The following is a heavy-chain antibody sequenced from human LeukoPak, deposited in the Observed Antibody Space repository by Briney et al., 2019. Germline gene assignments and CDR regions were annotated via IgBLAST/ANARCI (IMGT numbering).Heavy chain of an antibody. D-gene: IGHD6-13*01. Sequence: SQTLSLTCALSGDSVFRNIAAWNWIRQSPSRGLEWLGRTYYRSKWYNDYAVSVKSRITINPDTSKNQFSLQLYSVTPEDTAVYYCARDLLSSSCAHDSFDIGGQGTMVTVSS. CDR2: TYYRSKWYN. J-gene: IGHJ3*02. CDR1: GDSVFRNIAA. CDR3: ARDLLSSSCAHDSFDI. V-gene: IGHV6-1*01.